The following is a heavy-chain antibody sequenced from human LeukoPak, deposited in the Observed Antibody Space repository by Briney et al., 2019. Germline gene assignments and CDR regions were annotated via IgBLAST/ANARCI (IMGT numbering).Heavy chain of an antibody. V-gene: IGHV3-23*01. D-gene: IGHD1-26*01. CDR3: AKYQRAIEY. CDR1: GFTFSSYD. Sequence: PGGSLRLSCAASGFTFSSYDMSWVRQAPGKGLEWVSDVSGSATRTFYADSVKGRFTVSRDNSKNTLYLQMNSLRAEDTALYYCAKYQRAIEYWGQGTLVTVSS. CDR2: VSGSATRT. J-gene: IGHJ4*02.